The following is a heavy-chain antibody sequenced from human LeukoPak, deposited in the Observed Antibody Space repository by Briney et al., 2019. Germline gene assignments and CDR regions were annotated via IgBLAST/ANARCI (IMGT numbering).Heavy chain of an antibody. D-gene: IGHD3-16*01. CDR1: GGSISSSSYY. CDR2: IYYSGST. CDR3: ARPGDDY. J-gene: IGHJ4*02. V-gene: IGHV4-39*01. Sequence: PSETLSLTCTVSGGSISSSSYYWGWIRQPPGKGLEWIGSIYYSGSTYYNPSLKSRVTISVDTSKNQFPLKLGSVTAADTAVYYCARPGDDYWGQGTLVTVSS.